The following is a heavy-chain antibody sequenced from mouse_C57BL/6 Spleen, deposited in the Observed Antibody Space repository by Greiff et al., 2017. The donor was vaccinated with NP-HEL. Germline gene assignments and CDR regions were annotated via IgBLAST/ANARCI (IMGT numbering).Heavy chain of an antibody. D-gene: IGHD1-1*01. CDR1: GFNIKDYY. CDR3: ARCPYGSSYDWYFDV. J-gene: IGHJ1*03. Sequence: EVKLMESGAELVKPGASVKLSCTASGFNIKDYYMHWVKQRTEQGLEWIGRIDPEDGETKYAPKFQGKATITADTSSNTAYLQLISLTSEDTAVYYCARCPYGSSYDWYFDVWGTGTTVTVSS. CDR2: IDPEDGET. V-gene: IGHV14-2*01.